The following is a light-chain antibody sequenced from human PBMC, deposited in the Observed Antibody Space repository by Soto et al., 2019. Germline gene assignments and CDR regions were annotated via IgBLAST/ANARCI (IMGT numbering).Light chain of an antibody. Sequence: DIHMTQSPSTLSASVGDRVTITCRASQSISIWLAWYQQKPGKAPNLLIYKTSSLESGVPSRFSGSGSGTEFTLTSSSLQPEDFATYYCQHDNDYSWTFVQVTKVEIK. V-gene: IGKV1-5*03. CDR2: KTS. J-gene: IGKJ1*01. CDR3: QHDNDYSWT. CDR1: QSISIW.